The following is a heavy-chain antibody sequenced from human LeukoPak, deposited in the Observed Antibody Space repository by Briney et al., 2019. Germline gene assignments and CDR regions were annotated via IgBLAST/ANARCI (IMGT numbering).Heavy chain of an antibody. D-gene: IGHD4-23*01. J-gene: IGHJ5*02. CDR1: GFTFSSYW. CDR3: ARDGESTTVVRDPHWFDP. Sequence: PGGSLRLSCAASGFTFSSYWMTWVRQAPGKGLEWVSYISSSGSTIYYADSVKGRFTISRDNAKNSLYLQMNSLRAEDTAVYYCARDGESTTVVRDPHWFDPWGQGTLVTVSS. CDR2: ISSSGSTI. V-gene: IGHV3-48*04.